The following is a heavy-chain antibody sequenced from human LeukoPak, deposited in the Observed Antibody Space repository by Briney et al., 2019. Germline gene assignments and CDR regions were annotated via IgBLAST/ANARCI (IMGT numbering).Heavy chain of an antibody. CDR1: GFTFSSYS. CDR2: ISSSSSYI. J-gene: IGHJ4*02. Sequence: GGSLRLSCAASGFTFSSYSMNWVRQAPGKGLEWVSPISSSSSYIYYADSVEGRFTISRDNAKNSLYLQMNSLRAEDTAVYYCAVIGGSEGYWGQGTLVTVSS. D-gene: IGHD3-16*01. CDR3: AVIGGSEGY. V-gene: IGHV3-21*01.